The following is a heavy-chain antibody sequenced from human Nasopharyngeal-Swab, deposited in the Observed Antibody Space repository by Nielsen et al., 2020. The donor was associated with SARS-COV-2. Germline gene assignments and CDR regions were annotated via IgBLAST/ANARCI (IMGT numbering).Heavy chain of an antibody. CDR3: VRDSPMTRAVIVEY. V-gene: IGHV4-61*02. D-gene: IGHD3-10*01. J-gene: IGHJ4*02. Sequence: SETLSLTCTVSGDSIGSGKYYWGWIRQSAGKGLEWLGRTDTSGTTYNTSLKSRVTMSPDTSKNEFSLKVNSVTAADTAVYYCVRDSPMTRAVIVEYWGQGTLVTVSS. CDR2: TDTSGT. CDR1: GDSIGSGKYY.